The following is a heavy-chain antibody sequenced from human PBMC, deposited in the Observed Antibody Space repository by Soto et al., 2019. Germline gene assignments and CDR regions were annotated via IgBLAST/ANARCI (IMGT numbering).Heavy chain of an antibody. J-gene: IGHJ5*02. V-gene: IGHV4-59*01. Sequence: SETLSLTCTVSGGSISSYYWSWIRQPPGKGLEWIGYIYYSGSTNYNPSLKSRVTISVDTSKNQFSLKLSSVTAADTAVYYCARTFVAARRSAWFDPWGQGTLVTVSS. D-gene: IGHD6-6*01. CDR2: IYYSGST. CDR1: GGSISSYY. CDR3: ARTFVAARRSAWFDP.